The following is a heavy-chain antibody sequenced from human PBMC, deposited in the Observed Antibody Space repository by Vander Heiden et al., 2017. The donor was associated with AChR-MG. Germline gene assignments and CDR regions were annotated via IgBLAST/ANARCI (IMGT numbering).Heavy chain of an antibody. J-gene: IGHJ4*02. D-gene: IGHD2-2*01. Sequence: QVQLVESGGGVVQPGRSLRLSCAASGFTFSSYAMHWVRQAQGKGLEWVAVISYDGSNKYYADSVKGRFTISRDNSKNTLYLQMNSLRAEDTAVYYCARDLVVPAAVFGYWGQGTLVTVSS. CDR3: ARDLVVPAAVFGY. CDR1: GFTFSSYA. CDR2: ISYDGSNK. V-gene: IGHV3-30-3*01.